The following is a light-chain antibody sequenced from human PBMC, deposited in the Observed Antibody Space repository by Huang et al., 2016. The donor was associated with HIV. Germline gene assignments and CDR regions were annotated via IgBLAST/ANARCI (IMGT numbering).Light chain of an antibody. J-gene: IGKJ4*01. CDR3: QQYGSPPLT. CDR2: GAS. Sequence: DIALTQSPGTLSLSPGKGATLSCMASQSVPNTFVAWYQQIPGRAPRLLIYGASSRATDIPDRFSGSGSGTDFTLTISRLEPEDFAVYYCQQYGSPPLTFGGGNKVEIK. V-gene: IGKV3-20*01. CDR1: QSVPNTF.